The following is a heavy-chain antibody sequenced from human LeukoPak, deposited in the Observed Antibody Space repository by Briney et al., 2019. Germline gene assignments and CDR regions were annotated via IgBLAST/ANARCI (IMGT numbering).Heavy chain of an antibody. CDR2: ISTSSSTI. D-gene: IGHD5-24*01. CDR1: GFTFRSYS. V-gene: IGHV3-48*01. J-gene: IGHJ2*01. CDR3: ARDPLEGSWYFDL. Sequence: GGSLRLSCAASGFTFRSYSMHWVRQAPGKGLEWLSFISTSSSTIYYADSVKGRFTISRDNAKSSLFLQMNSLRAEDTAVYYCARDPLEGSWYFDLWGRGTLVTVSS.